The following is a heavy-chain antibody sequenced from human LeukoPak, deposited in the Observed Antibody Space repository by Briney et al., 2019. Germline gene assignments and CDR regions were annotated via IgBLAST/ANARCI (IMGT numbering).Heavy chain of an antibody. V-gene: IGHV1-18*01. CDR1: GYTFTSYG. Sequence: GASVKVSCKASGYTFTSYGIRWVRQAPGQGLEWMGWISAYNGNTNYAQKLQGRVTMTTDTSTSTAYMELRSLRSDDTAVYYCARELTADQPYGDYPIYYYYGMDVWGQGTTVTVSS. CDR2: ISAYNGNT. D-gene: IGHD4-17*01. CDR3: ARELTADQPYGDYPIYYYYGMDV. J-gene: IGHJ6*02.